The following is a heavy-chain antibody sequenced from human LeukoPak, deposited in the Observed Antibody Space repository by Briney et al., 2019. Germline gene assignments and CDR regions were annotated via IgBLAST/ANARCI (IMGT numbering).Heavy chain of an antibody. CDR1: GFTVSSNY. CDR3: AKDSNYYDNSGYRFYLDY. Sequence: GGSLRLSFAASGFTVSSNYLSWVRQAPGKGLEWVSVIYSGGSTYYADSVKGRFTISRDNSKNTLYLQMNSLRAEDTAVYYCAKDSNYYDNSGYRFYLDYWGQGTLVTVSS. V-gene: IGHV3-53*05. CDR2: IYSGGST. D-gene: IGHD3-22*01. J-gene: IGHJ4*02.